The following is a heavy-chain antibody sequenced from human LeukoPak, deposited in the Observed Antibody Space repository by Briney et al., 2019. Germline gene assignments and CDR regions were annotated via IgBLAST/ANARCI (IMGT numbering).Heavy chain of an antibody. CDR2: IYYSGST. CDR1: GGSVSSGSYY. V-gene: IGHV4-61*01. J-gene: IGHJ4*02. CDR3: ARVVGSGYDPVWDY. Sequence: PSETLSLTCTVSGGSVSSGSYYWSWIRQPPGKGLEWIGYIYYSGSTNYNPSLKSRVTISVDTSKNQFSLKLSSVTAADTAVYYCARVVGSGYDPVWDYWGQGTLVTVSS. D-gene: IGHD5-12*01.